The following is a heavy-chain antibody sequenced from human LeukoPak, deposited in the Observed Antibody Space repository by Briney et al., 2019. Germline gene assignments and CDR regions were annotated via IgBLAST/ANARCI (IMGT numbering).Heavy chain of an antibody. V-gene: IGHV4-59*01. J-gene: IGHJ4*02. CDR3: ARGSASSGPRGGYFDY. Sequence: SETLSLTCAVYGGSFSGYYWSWIRQPPGKGLEWIGYIYYSGSTNYNPSLKSRVTISVDTSKNQFSLKLSSVTAADTAVYYCARGSASSGPRGGYFDYWGQGTLVTVSS. D-gene: IGHD3-22*01. CDR2: IYYSGST. CDR1: GGSFSGYY.